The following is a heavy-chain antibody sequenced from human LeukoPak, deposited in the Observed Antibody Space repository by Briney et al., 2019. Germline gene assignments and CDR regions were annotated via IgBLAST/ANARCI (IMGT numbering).Heavy chain of an antibody. D-gene: IGHD4-11*01. CDR2: INSNSGGT. V-gene: IGHV1-2*02. CDR3: ARDLYRDSLPVSWFDP. Sequence: GASVKVSCKTSGYTFTDYYIHWMRQAPGQGLEWMGWINSNSGGTNYAQKLQGRVTMTTDTSTSTAYMELRSLRSDDTAVYYCARDLYRDSLPVSWFDPWGQGTLVTVSS. CDR1: GYTFTDYY. J-gene: IGHJ5*02.